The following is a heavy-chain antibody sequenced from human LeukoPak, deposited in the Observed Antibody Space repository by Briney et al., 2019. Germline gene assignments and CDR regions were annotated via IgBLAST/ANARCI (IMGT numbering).Heavy chain of an antibody. CDR3: ASLRLVGATYYYYYMDV. V-gene: IGHV4-59*12. Sequence: PSETLSLTCTVSGGSISSYYWSWIRQPPGKGLEWIGYIYYSGSTNYNPSLKSRVTISVDRSKNQFSLKLSSVTAADTAVYYCASLRLVGATYYYYYMDVWGKGTTVTVSS. J-gene: IGHJ6*03. CDR2: IYYSGST. D-gene: IGHD1-26*01. CDR1: GGSISSYY.